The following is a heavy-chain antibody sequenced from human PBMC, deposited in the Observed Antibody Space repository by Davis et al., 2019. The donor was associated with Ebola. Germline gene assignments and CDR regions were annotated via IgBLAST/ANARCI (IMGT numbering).Heavy chain of an antibody. V-gene: IGHV4-59*01. Sequence: MPSETLSLTCTVSGGSISSYYWSWIRQPPGKGLEWTGYIYYSGSTNYNPSLKSRVTISLDTSKNQFSLKLSSVTAADTAVYYCARGRGLLGPYYFDYWGQGTLVTVSS. CDR2: IYYSGST. J-gene: IGHJ4*02. CDR3: ARGRGLLGPYYFDY. D-gene: IGHD3-10*01. CDR1: GGSISSYY.